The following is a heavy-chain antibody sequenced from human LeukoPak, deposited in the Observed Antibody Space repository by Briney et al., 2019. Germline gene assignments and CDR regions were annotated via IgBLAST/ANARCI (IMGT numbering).Heavy chain of an antibody. CDR1: GYTFTGYY. Sequence: GASVKVSCKASGYTFTGYYMHWVRQAPGQGIEWIGWINPNSGGTNYAQKFQGRVTMTRDTSISTAYMELSRLRSDDTAVYYCARNTIVGVVHDTRYYYYYYMDVWGKGTTVTVPS. D-gene: IGHD3-3*01. V-gene: IGHV1-2*02. CDR3: ARNTIVGVVHDTRYYYYYYMDV. J-gene: IGHJ6*03. CDR2: INPNSGGT.